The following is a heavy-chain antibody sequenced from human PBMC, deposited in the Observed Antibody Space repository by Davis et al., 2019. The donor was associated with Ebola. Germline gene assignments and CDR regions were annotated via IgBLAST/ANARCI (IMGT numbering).Heavy chain of an antibody. CDR2: ISDSGSPI. Sequence: LSLTCAASGFTFSDYYMSWIRQAPGMGLEWISYISDSGSPIYYTDSVKGRFTISRDNAKNSLYLHMNSLRAEDTAVYFCARDPGMYQHWSDPWGQGTLVTVSS. J-gene: IGHJ5*02. CDR1: GFTFSDYY. D-gene: IGHD2-2*01. CDR3: ARDPGMYQHWSDP. V-gene: IGHV3-11*01.